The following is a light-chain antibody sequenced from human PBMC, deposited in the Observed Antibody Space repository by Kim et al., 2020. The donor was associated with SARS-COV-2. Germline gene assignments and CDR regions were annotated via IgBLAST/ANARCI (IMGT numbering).Light chain of an antibody. CDR1: KLGDKY. Sequence: SVSPGKTASFTCSGDKLGDKYATWYQQKPGQSPVLVIYQDSKRPSGIPERFSGSNSGNTATLTISGTQALDEADYYCQAWDTSTVVFGGGTKVTVL. J-gene: IGLJ2*01. CDR3: QAWDTSTVV. V-gene: IGLV3-1*01. CDR2: QDS.